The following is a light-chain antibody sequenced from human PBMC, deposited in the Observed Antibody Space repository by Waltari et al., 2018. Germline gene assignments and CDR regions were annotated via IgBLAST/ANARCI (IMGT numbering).Light chain of an antibody. Sequence: QSALTQPASVSGSPGQSTPISCTGTSSDVGGYGLVPWYQQYPGKAPKLMIYEVTNRPSGVSNRFSGSKSGNTASLTISGLQAEDEADYYCSSYISTTTPYVFGSGTKVTVL. CDR1: SSDVGGYGL. CDR2: EVT. J-gene: IGLJ1*01. V-gene: IGLV2-14*01. CDR3: SSYISTTTPYV.